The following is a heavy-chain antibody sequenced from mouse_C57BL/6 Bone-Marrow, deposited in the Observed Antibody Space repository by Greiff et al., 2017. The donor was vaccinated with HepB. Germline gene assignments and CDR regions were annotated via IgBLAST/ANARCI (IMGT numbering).Heavy chain of an antibody. Sequence: EVQLVESGGGLVKPGGSLKLSCAASGFTFSDYGMHWVRQAPEKGLEWVAYISSGSSTIYYADTVKGRFTISRDNAKNTPFLQMTSLRSEDTAMYYCARDDGYPFFDYWGQGTTLTVSS. CDR1: GFTFSDYG. V-gene: IGHV5-17*01. CDR2: ISSGSSTI. D-gene: IGHD2-3*01. J-gene: IGHJ2*01. CDR3: ARDDGYPFFDY.